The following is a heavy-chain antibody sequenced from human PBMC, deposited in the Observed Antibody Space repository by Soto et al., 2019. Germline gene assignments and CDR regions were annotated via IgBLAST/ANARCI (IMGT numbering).Heavy chain of an antibody. CDR1: GGSFSGYY. CDR2: INHSGST. J-gene: IGHJ6*02. CDR3: ARGRVKGYCSGGSCPRSHYYYGMDV. D-gene: IGHD2-15*01. V-gene: IGHV4-34*01. Sequence: SETLSLTCAVYGGSFSGYYWSWIRQPPGKGLEWIGEINHSGSTNYNPSLKSRVTISVDTSKDQFSLKLSSVTAADTAVYYCARGRVKGYCSGGSCPRSHYYYGMDVWGQGTTVTVSS.